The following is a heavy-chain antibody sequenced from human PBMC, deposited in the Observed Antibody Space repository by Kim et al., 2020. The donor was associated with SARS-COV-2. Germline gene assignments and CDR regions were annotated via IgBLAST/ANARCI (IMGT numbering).Heavy chain of an antibody. V-gene: IGHV1-2*02. J-gene: IGHJ4*02. D-gene: IGHD3-10*01. CDR2: GCT. Sequence: GCTKYPQNVRGRVTMSRDTSINTVYFELSRRTSDDTAVYYCARSSLLDVDHWGQGTLVTVSS. CDR3: ARSSLLDVDH.